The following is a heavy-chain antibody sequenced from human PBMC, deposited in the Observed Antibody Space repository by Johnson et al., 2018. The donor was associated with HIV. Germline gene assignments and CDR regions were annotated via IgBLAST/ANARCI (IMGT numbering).Heavy chain of an antibody. Sequence: MQLVESGGGLVQPGESLRLSCAASGFTFSSYAMSWVRQAPGKGLDWVSAISGSGGSTYYADYVKGRFTISSDSSNNTLYLQMNSLRAEDTAVYYCARDYGDYAHDAFDIWGQGTMVTVSS. D-gene: IGHD4-17*01. CDR2: ISGSGGST. V-gene: IGHV3-23*04. CDR1: GFTFSSYA. CDR3: ARDYGDYAHDAFDI. J-gene: IGHJ3*02.